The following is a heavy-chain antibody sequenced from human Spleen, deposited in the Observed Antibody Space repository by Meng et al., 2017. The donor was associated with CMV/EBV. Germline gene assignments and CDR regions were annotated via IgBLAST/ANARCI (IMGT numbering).Heavy chain of an antibody. CDR2: IRYDGSDK. J-gene: IGHJ5*02. CDR1: FSNYG. Sequence: FSNYGMHWVRQAPGKGLEWVAFIRYDGSDKYYADSVKGRFIISRDNSKYTLFVDMNSLRAEDTAVYYCAKDPGPWLPFPLRAQNWFDPWGQGTLVTVSS. D-gene: IGHD5-12*01. V-gene: IGHV3-30*02. CDR3: AKDPGPWLPFPLRAQNWFDP.